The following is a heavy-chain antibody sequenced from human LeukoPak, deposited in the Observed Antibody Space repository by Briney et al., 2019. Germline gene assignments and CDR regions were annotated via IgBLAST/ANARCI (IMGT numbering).Heavy chain of an antibody. CDR1: GFTVSNHY. Sequence: GGSLRLSCAASGFTVSNHYVNWVRQAPGKGLEWVSVIYSGGGTHYTDSVKGRFTISRDNSKNTLFLQMNNLRAEDTALYYCARGQVVGATDYFDYWGQGTPVTVAS. J-gene: IGHJ4*02. CDR2: IYSGGGT. V-gene: IGHV3-53*01. D-gene: IGHD1-26*01. CDR3: ARGQVVGATDYFDY.